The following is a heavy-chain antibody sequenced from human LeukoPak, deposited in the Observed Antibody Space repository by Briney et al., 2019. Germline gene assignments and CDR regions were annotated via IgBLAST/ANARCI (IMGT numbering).Heavy chain of an antibody. CDR3: ARGLTGMMDSDH. J-gene: IGHJ4*02. Sequence: ASVKVSCKAVGYTFSNFGISWVRQAPGQGLEWMGWINTYNERTNYAEKFQGRVSMTTDTSTTTAYMELRSLRSDDTAVYYCARGLTGMMDSDHWGQGTLVTVSS. CDR2: INTYNERT. D-gene: IGHD2-8*01. V-gene: IGHV1-18*01. CDR1: GYTFSNFG.